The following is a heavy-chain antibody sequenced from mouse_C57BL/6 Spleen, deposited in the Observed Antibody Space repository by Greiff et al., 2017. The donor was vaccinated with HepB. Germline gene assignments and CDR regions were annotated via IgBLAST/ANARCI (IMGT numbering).Heavy chain of an antibody. CDR3: AGGDYGAMDY. J-gene: IGHJ4*01. CDR1: GYAFSSSW. CDR2: IYPGDGDT. V-gene: IGHV1-82*01. Sequence: QVQLQQSGPELVKPGASVKISCKASGYAFSSSWMNWVKQRPGKGLEWIGRIYPGDGDTNYNGKFKGKATLTADKSSSTAYMQLSSLTSEDSSVYFCAGGDYGAMDYWGQGTSVTVSS. D-gene: IGHD2-4*01.